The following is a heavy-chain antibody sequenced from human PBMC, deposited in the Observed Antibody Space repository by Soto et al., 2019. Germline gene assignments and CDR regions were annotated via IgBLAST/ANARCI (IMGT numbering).Heavy chain of an antibody. J-gene: IGHJ5*02. CDR1: GFSITSYY. Sequence: XETLSLTCTVSGFSITSYYWTWILQPSGKGLEWIGRVYSSGGTHYNPSLKSRVTISLDTSKNQFSLRLLSVTDADTAVYFCARGQRFSDWFDPWGQGTLVTVSS. CDR2: VYSSGGT. CDR3: ARGQRFSDWFDP. V-gene: IGHV4-4*07. D-gene: IGHD3-3*01.